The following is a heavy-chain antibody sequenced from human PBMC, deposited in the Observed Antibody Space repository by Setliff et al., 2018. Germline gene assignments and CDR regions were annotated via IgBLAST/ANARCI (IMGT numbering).Heavy chain of an antibody. V-gene: IGHV4-31*03. Sequence: LSLTCTVSGGSISSGGYYWSWIRQHPGKGLEWIGYIYYSGSTYYNPSLKSRVTISVDTSKNQFSLKLSSVTAADTAMYYCARGLSYYDSSGSLLAPYAFDIWGQGTMVTVSS. CDR3: ARGLSYYDSSGSLLAPYAFDI. J-gene: IGHJ3*02. CDR1: GGSISSGGYY. CDR2: IYYSGST. D-gene: IGHD3-22*01.